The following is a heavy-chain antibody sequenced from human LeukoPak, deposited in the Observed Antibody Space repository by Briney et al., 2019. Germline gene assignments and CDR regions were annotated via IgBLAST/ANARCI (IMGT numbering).Heavy chain of an antibody. V-gene: IGHV4-39*07. CDR2: IYYSGST. D-gene: IGHD3-10*01. CDR3: ARGAVRGKNFDY. J-gene: IGHJ4*02. CDR1: GGAISSSSYY. Sequence: SETLSLTCTVSGGAISSSSYYWGWIRQPPGKGLEWIGSIYYSGSTYYNPSLKSRVTISVDTSKNQFSLKLSSVTAADTAVYYCARGAVRGKNFDYWGQGTLVTVSS.